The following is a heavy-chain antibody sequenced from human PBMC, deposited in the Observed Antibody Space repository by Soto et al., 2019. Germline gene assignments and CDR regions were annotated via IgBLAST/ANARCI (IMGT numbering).Heavy chain of an antibody. CDR1: GYTFTDYY. J-gene: IGHJ4*02. V-gene: IGHV1-2*02. D-gene: IGHD5-12*01. CDR2: INPNSGAT. Sequence: QVQLVSSGAEVKKPGASVKVSCRASGYTFTDYYIHWVRQAPGQGLQWVGWINPNSGATEYAQKFQGRVTMTRDPSISTVYMEGTRLRSDDTALYFCARAAPLRYSGYALDHWGQGTRVTVST. CDR3: ARAAPLRYSGYALDH.